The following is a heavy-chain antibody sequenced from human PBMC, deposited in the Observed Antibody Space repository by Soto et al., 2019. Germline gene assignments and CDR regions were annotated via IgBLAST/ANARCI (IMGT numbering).Heavy chain of an antibody. J-gene: IGHJ6*02. CDR1: GGSISSGGYS. V-gene: IGHV4-30-2*01. Sequence: SETLSLTCAVSGGSISSGGYSWSWIRQPPGKGLEWIGYIYHSGSTYYNPSLKSRVTISVDRSKNQFSLKLSSVTAADTAVYYCARGGNCISTSCYGMDVWGQGTKVTVSS. CDR3: ARGGNCISTSCYGMDV. CDR2: IYHSGST. D-gene: IGHD2-2*01.